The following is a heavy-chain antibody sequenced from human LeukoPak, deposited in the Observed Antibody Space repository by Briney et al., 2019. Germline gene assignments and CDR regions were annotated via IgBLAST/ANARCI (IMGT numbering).Heavy chain of an antibody. CDR2: IIPIFGTA. J-gene: IGHJ2*01. V-gene: IGHV1-69*13. Sequence: SVKVSCKASGGTFSSYAISWVRQAPGQGLEWLGGIIPIFGTANYAQKFQGRVTITADESTSTAYMELSSLRSEDTAVYYCARAVLRYFDWYWYFDLWGRGTLVTVSS. CDR1: GGTFSSYA. D-gene: IGHD3-9*01. CDR3: ARAVLRYFDWYWYFDL.